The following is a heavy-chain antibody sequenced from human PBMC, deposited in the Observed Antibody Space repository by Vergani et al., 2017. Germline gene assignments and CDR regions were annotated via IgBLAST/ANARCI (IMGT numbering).Heavy chain of an antibody. Sequence: EVQLLESGGGLVQPGGSLRLSCGASGFTFSSYAMTWVRQAPGKGLEWVSAISGSGGNTFYTDSVKGRFTISRDNSKDTRYLQMNSLRVEDTAIYYCAKARDPNCKGGNCYSYYYGLYLWDQGTSVTVSS. V-gene: IGHV3-23*01. CDR3: AKARDPNCKGGNCYSYYYGLYL. D-gene: IGHD2-15*01. CDR1: GFTFSSYA. J-gene: IGHJ6*02. CDR2: ISGSGGNT.